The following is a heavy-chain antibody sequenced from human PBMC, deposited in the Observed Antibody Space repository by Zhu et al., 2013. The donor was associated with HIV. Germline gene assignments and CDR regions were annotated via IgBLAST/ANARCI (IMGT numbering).Heavy chain of an antibody. CDR1: GFTFDDYT. V-gene: IGHV3-43*01. CDR3: AKDKDSGSYRGLDS. D-gene: IGHD3-10*01. CDR2: ISWDGDSK. J-gene: IGHJ4*02. Sequence: EVQLVESGGVVVQPGGRLRLSCAASGFTFDDYTMHWVRQVPGKGLEWVSLISWDGDSKFYADFGKGRFTISRDNNKNSLYLQMNSLRSEDTALYFCAKDKDSGSYRGLDSWGQGTLVTVSS.